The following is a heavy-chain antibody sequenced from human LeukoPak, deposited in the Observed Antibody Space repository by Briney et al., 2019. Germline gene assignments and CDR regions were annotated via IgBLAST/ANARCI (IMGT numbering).Heavy chain of an antibody. Sequence: GGGLRLSRAASGFTLSSYVIHWVRDAPGKGLGWVAHLSYDGINKYYADSVKGGYPISRDTSKNTLYLQMHSLRAVDTAVYYCARGPKISPSTYIDFWRGYYEYFQHWGQGTLVTVSS. CDR2: LSYDGINK. CDR3: ARGPKISPSTYIDFWRGYYEYFQH. V-gene: IGHV3-30*04. J-gene: IGHJ1*01. D-gene: IGHD3-3*01. CDR1: GFTLSSYV.